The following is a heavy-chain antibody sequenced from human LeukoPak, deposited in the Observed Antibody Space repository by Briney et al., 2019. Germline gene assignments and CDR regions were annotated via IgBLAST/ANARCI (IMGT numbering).Heavy chain of an antibody. Sequence: SETLSLTCTVSGGSISSYYWSWIRQPPGKGLEWIGYIYYSGSTNYNPSLKSRVTISVDTSKNQFSLKLSSVTAADTAVYYCARLGCSSTSCYADYWGQGTLVTVSS. CDR1: GGSISSYY. V-gene: IGHV4-59*08. J-gene: IGHJ4*02. D-gene: IGHD2-2*01. CDR3: ARLGCSSTSCYADY. CDR2: IYYSGST.